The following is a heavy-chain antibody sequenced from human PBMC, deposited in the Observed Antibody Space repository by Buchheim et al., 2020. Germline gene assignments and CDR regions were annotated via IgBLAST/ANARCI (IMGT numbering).Heavy chain of an antibody. Sequence: QVTLRESGPALVKPTQTLTLTCTFSGFSLSTSGMCVSWIRQPPGKALEWLARIDWDDDKYYSTSLKTRLTISKDTPKTQVVLTMTNMDPVDTATYYCARIRQNSSSWYWYFDYWGQGTL. CDR1: GFSLSTSGMC. CDR3: ARIRQNSSSWYWYFDY. V-gene: IGHV2-70*15. D-gene: IGHD6-13*01. CDR2: IDWDDDK. J-gene: IGHJ4*02.